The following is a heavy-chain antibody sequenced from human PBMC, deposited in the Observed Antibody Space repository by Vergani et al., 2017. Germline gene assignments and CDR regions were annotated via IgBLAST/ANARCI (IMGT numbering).Heavy chain of an antibody. CDR3: ATYYYDSSGYYQENEYAFDI. CDR2: IIPIFGTA. V-gene: IGHV1-69*01. J-gene: IGHJ3*02. Sequence: QVQLVQSGAEVKKPGSSVKVSCKASGGTFSSYAISWVRQAPGQGLEWMGGIIPIFGTANYAQKFQGRVTITADESTSTAYMELSSLRSEDTAVYYCATYYYDSSGYYQENEYAFDIWGQGTMVTVSS. D-gene: IGHD3-22*01. CDR1: GGTFSSYA.